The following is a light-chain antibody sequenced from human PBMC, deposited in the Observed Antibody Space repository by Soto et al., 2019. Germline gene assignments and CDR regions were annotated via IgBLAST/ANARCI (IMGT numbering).Light chain of an antibody. V-gene: IGKV1-5*03. CDR1: QSISSW. J-gene: IGKJ2*01. CDR2: KAS. Sequence: DIQMTQSPSTLSASVGDRVTITCRASQSISSWLAWYQHRPGKAPKLLIYKASIFESGVPSRFSGSGSGTEFALTISSLQPDDFATYYCQQYNHYPYTFGQGTKLEIK. CDR3: QQYNHYPYT.